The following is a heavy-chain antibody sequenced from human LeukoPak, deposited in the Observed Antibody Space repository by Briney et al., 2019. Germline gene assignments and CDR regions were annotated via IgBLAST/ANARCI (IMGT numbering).Heavy chain of an antibody. V-gene: IGHV4-39*01. CDR1: GGSISSSSYY. Sequence: SETLSLTCSVSGGSISSSSYYWCWIRQPPGKGLEWIGSIYYTGDTYYNSSLKSRVTISVDTSKNQFALKLTSVTAADTALYYCARLRGYTYGNPGYWGQGSLVTVSS. D-gene: IGHD5-18*01. J-gene: IGHJ4*02. CDR2: IYYTGDT. CDR3: ARLRGYTYGNPGY.